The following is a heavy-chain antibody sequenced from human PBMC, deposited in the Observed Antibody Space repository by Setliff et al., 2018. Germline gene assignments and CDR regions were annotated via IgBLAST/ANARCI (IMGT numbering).Heavy chain of an antibody. Sequence: SETLSLTCTVSGGSISSGDYYWSWIRQPPGKGLEFVGYIYYSGSTYYNPSLKSRVAISIDTSKNQFSLKVNSVTAADTAVYYCASAPLLYSDSSGLSGTFDIWGQGTMVTVSS. CDR3: ASAPLLYSDSSGLSGTFDI. CDR2: IYYSGST. V-gene: IGHV4-30-4*08. CDR1: GGSISSGDYY. D-gene: IGHD3-22*01. J-gene: IGHJ3*02.